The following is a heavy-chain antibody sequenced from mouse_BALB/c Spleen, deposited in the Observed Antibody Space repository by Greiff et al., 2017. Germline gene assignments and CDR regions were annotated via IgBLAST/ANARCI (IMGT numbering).Heavy chain of an antibody. J-gene: IGHJ3*01. D-gene: IGHD2-1*01. CDR2: INPSSGYT. Sequence: VQVVESAAELARPGASVKMSCKASGYTFTSYTMHWVKQRPGQGLEWIGYINPSSGYTEYNQKFKDKTTLTADKSSSTAYMQLSSLTSEDSAVYYCAKGGYDYGNLFAYWGQGTLVTVSA. V-gene: IGHV1-4*02. CDR3: AKGGYDYGNLFAY. CDR1: GYTFTSYT.